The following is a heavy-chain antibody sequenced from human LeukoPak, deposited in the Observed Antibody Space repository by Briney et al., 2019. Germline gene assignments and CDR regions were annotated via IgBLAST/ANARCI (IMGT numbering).Heavy chain of an antibody. CDR3: AREALYDSKSGTDV. Sequence: GRSLRLSCAASGFTFSSYGMHWVRQAPGKGLEWVAVIWYDGSNKYYADSVKGRFTISRDNSKNTLYLQMNSLRAEDTAVYYCAREALYDSKSGTDVWGQGTTVTVSS. CDR1: GFTFSSYG. D-gene: IGHD3-22*01. CDR2: IWYDGSNK. V-gene: IGHV3-33*01. J-gene: IGHJ6*02.